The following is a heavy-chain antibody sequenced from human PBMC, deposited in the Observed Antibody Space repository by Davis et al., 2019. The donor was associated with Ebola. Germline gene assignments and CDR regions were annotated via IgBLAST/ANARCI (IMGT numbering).Heavy chain of an antibody. CDR3: AKVEYSIGGYYGMDV. CDR1: GLTFSSYG. V-gene: IGHV3-30*02. CDR2: IRYDGSNK. J-gene: IGHJ6*02. D-gene: IGHD5-18*01. Sequence: GESLKISCAASGLTFSSYGMHWVRQAPGKGLEWVAFIRYDGSNKYYADSVKGRFTISRDNSKNTLYLQMNSLRAEDTAVYYCAKVEYSIGGYYGMDVWGQGTTVTVSS.